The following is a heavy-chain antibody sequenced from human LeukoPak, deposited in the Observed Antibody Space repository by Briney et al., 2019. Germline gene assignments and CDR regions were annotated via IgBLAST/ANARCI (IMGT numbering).Heavy chain of an antibody. D-gene: IGHD6-13*01. Sequence: GGSLRLSCAASGFRFSSYWMSWVRQAPGKGLEWVSYISSSGSTIYYADSVKGRFTISRDNAKNSLYLQMNSLRAEDTAVYYCARPSHSSSWQGYPGDEWFDPWGQGTLVTVSS. J-gene: IGHJ5*02. CDR2: ISSSGSTI. V-gene: IGHV3-48*04. CDR3: ARPSHSSSWQGYPGDEWFDP. CDR1: GFRFSSYW.